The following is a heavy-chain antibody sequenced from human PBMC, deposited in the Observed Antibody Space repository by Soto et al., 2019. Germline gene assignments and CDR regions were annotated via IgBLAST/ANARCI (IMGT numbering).Heavy chain of an antibody. J-gene: IGHJ6*02. CDR3: ASHNFFCGGDCNSSGMDV. D-gene: IGHD2-21*02. CDR2: IDPSDSYT. CDR1: GYMFTNYS. Sequence: GEPLKISCQGSGYMFTNYSINWVRQVSGGGLEWLGRIDPSDSYTKYNPSFQGHVTISADKSSSTAYLQWSSLRASDTAVYYCASHNFFCGGDCNSSGMDVWGQGTTVTVSS. V-gene: IGHV5-10-1*01.